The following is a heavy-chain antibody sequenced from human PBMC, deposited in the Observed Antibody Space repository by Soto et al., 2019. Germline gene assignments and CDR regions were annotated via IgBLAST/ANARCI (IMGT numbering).Heavy chain of an antibody. J-gene: IGHJ6*02. CDR1: GYTFTGYY. CDR2: INHYNGYT. Sequence: GASVKVSCKASGYTFTGYYMHWVRQAPGQGLEWMGWINHYNGYTNYAQKFQGRVTMTTDTSTSTAYMELRSLRSDDTAVYYCARDSTPVLRFLEWFPTYGMDVWGQGTTVTVSS. D-gene: IGHD3-3*01. V-gene: IGHV1-2*02. CDR3: ARDSTPVLRFLEWFPTYGMDV.